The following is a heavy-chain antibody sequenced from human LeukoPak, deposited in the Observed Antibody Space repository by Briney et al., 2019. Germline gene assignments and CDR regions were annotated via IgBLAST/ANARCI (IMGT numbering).Heavy chain of an antibody. CDR2: INHSGST. J-gene: IGHJ3*02. D-gene: IGHD3-22*01. CDR1: GGSFSGYY. CDR3: ARGPHYYDSSGSDAFDI. Sequence: SETLSLTCAVYGGSFSGYYWSWIRQPPGKGLEWIGEINHSGSTDYNPSLKSRVTISVDTSKNQFSLKLSSVTAADTAVCYCARGPHYYDSSGSDAFDIWGQGTMVTVSS. V-gene: IGHV4-34*01.